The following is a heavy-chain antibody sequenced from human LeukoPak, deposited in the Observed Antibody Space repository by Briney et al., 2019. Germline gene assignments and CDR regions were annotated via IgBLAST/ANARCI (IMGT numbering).Heavy chain of an antibody. J-gene: IGHJ4*02. CDR3: ARDKHSSSTFDY. CDR2: ISSSSSYI. Sequence: PGGSLRLSCAASGFTFSSYSMNWVRQAPGKGLEWVSSISSSSSYIYYADSVKGRFTISRDNAKNSLYLQMNSLRAEDTAVYYCARDKHSSSTFDYWGQGTLVTVSP. CDR1: GFTFSSYS. D-gene: IGHD6-6*01. V-gene: IGHV3-21*01.